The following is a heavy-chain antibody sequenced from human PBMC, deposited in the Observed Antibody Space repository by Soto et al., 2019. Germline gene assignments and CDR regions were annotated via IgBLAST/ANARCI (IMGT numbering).Heavy chain of an antibody. J-gene: IGHJ4*02. CDR1: GFTFTNYG. CDR2: IWYDGSNK. V-gene: IGHV3-33*01. CDR3: ARASEDYSDSIGYYYDY. Sequence: QVPLGESGGGVVQPGRSLRLSCAASGFTFTNYGMHWVRQAPGKGLEWVALIWYDGSNKYYAESAKGRFTISRDNSRDTLYLQMNSLRAEDTAVYYCARASEDYSDSIGYYYDYWGQGTLVTVSS. D-gene: IGHD3-22*01.